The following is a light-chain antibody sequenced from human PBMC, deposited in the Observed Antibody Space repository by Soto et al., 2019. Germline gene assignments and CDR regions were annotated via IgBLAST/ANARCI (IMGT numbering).Light chain of an antibody. V-gene: IGKV1-5*01. CDR1: RNMERW. CDR3: QHCDTSWP. CDR2: NAS. Sequence: DIQMTQSPSTLSASVGDRVTITCRASRNMERWWAWYQQKPGKPPKLLILNASTLGSGVPSRFSGSGSGTEFTLTISGLQPDDFATYYCQHCDTSWPFGQGTKVDI. J-gene: IGKJ1*01.